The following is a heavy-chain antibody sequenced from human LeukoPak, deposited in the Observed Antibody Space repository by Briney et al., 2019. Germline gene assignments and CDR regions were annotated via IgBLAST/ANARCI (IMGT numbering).Heavy chain of an antibody. J-gene: IGHJ4*02. D-gene: IGHD4-23*01. CDR2: IYPGDSDT. Sequence: GESLKISCQASGYSFTSYWIGWVRQMPGKGLEWMGLIYPGDSDTGYSPSFQGQVTISADKSITTAYLQWSSLKASDTAMYYCARRGGNGRYYFDYWGQGTLVTVSS. CDR1: GYSFTSYW. CDR3: ARRGGNGRYYFDY. V-gene: IGHV5-51*01.